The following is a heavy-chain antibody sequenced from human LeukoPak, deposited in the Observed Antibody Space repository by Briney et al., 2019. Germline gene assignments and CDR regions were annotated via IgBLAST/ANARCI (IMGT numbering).Heavy chain of an antibody. CDR3: ARDESITIFGVVPFDY. D-gene: IGHD3-3*01. Sequence: ASVKVSCKASGYTFTGYYMHWVRQAPGQGLEWMGWINPNSGGTNYAQKFQGRVTMTRDTSISTAYMELSRLRSDDTAVYYCARDESITIFGVVPFDYWGQGTLVTASS. J-gene: IGHJ4*02. CDR1: GYTFTGYY. CDR2: INPNSGGT. V-gene: IGHV1-2*02.